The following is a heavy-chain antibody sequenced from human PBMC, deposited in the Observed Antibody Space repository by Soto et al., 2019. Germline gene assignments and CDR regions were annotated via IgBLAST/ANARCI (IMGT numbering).Heavy chain of an antibody. Sequence: SETLSLTCAVSSGSISSSNWWSWVRQPPGKGLEWIGEIYHSGSTNYNPSLKSRVTISVDKSKNQFSLKLSSVTAADTAVYYCARAIAAAGDYYYYYMDVWGKGTTVTVSS. V-gene: IGHV4-4*02. CDR2: IYHSGST. D-gene: IGHD6-13*01. CDR1: SGSISSSNW. CDR3: ARAIAAAGDYYYYYMDV. J-gene: IGHJ6*03.